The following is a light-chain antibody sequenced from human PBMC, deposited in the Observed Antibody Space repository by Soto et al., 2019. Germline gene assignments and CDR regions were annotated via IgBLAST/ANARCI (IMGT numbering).Light chain of an antibody. Sequence: EIVLTQSPGTLSLSPGERATLSCRASPSVSSSYLAWYQQKPGQAPRLLFYGASRRATGIPDRFSGGQSGTDFTLTVSRLEPEDFAVYFCQHYGSSPYTFGQGTKVDIK. CDR2: GAS. CDR1: PSVSSSY. J-gene: IGKJ2*01. V-gene: IGKV3-20*01. CDR3: QHYGSSPYT.